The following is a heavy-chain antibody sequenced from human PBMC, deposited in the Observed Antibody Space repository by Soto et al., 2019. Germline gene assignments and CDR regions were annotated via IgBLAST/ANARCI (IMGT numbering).Heavy chain of an antibody. D-gene: IGHD2-15*01. CDR3: ARIRLLVVLAATLNDAFDI. CDR2: ISYDGSNK. CDR1: GFTFSSYA. Sequence: GGSLRLSCAASGFTFSSYAMHWVRQAPGKGLEWVAVISYDGSNKYYADSVKGRFTISRDNSKNTLYLQMNSLRAEDTAVYYCARIRLLVVLAATLNDAFDIWGQGTMVTVSS. V-gene: IGHV3-30-3*01. J-gene: IGHJ3*02.